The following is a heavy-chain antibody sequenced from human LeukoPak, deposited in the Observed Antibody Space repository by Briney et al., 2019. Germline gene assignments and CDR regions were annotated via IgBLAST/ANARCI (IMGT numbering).Heavy chain of an antibody. Sequence: GGSLRLSCAASGFTFSDYYMSWIRQAPGKGLEWVSYISSSSSYTNYADSVKGRFTISRDNAKNSLYLQMNSLRAEDTAVYYCARDYYGSGSYYNDLYNWFDPWGQGTLVTVSS. CDR2: ISSSSSYT. CDR1: GFTFSDYY. CDR3: ARDYYGSGSYYNDLYNWFDP. V-gene: IGHV3-11*06. J-gene: IGHJ5*02. D-gene: IGHD3-10*01.